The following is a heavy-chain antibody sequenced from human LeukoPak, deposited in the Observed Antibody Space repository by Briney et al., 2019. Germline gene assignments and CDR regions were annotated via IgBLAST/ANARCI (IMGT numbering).Heavy chain of an antibody. CDR2: IYYSGST. D-gene: IGHD6-19*01. CDR1: GGSISSSSYY. CDR3: ARSTPIAVAGNLYNWFDP. V-gene: IGHV4-39*07. J-gene: IGHJ5*02. Sequence: PSETLSLTCTVSGGSISSSSYYWGWIRQPPGKGLEWIGSIYYSGSTYYNPSLKSRVTISVDTSKNQFSLKLSSVTAADTAVYYCARSTPIAVAGNLYNWFDPWGQGTLVTVSS.